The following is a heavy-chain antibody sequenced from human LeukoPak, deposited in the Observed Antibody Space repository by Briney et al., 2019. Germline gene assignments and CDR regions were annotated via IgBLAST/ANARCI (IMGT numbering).Heavy chain of an antibody. J-gene: IGHJ5*02. Sequence: SESLSLTCTVSGGSISSYYWSWIRQPPGKGLEWIGYIYYSGSTNYNPSLKSRVTISVDTSKNQFSLKLSSVTAADTAVYYCARFCNYYDSSGYYYRFDPWGQGTLVTVSS. D-gene: IGHD3-22*01. CDR1: GGSISSYY. V-gene: IGHV4-59*01. CDR3: ARFCNYYDSSGYYYRFDP. CDR2: IYYSGST.